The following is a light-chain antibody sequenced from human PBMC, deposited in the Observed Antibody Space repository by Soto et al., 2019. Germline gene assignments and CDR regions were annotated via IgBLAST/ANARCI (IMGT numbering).Light chain of an antibody. CDR1: SSNIGSNY. Sequence: YVRTQPPSESWNPGHGVNISCSGSSSNIGSNYVYWYLQFPGTAPKLLIQRNNQRPSGVPARFSGSKSGTSASLAISGLRSEDEADYYCGGWDDSLSGTVFGGGTKVTVL. V-gene: IGLV1-47*01. CDR3: GGWDDSLSGTV. CDR2: RNN. J-gene: IGLJ2*01.